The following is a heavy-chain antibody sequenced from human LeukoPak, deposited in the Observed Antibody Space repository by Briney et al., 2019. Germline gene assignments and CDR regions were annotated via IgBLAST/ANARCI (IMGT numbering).Heavy chain of an antibody. Sequence: GGSLPLPFAVSGFTFSTNAMNWVRQAPGKGLEWVSGISGSGGSTYYSDSVKGRFTISRDNSKNTLFLQMNSLRAEDTAVYYCAKDRGPYSGYASFFDFWGPGNL. V-gene: IGHV3-23*01. J-gene: IGHJ4*01. CDR3: AKDRGPYSGYASFFDF. CDR1: GFTFSTNA. CDR2: ISGSGGST. D-gene: IGHD5-12*01.